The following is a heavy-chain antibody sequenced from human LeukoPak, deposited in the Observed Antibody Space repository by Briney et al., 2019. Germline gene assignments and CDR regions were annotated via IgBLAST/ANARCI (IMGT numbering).Heavy chain of an antibody. Sequence: SETLSLTCTVSGGSISCYYWSWIRQPPAKGLEWIGYHYYSGNTNYNPSLKSRDTISVDTSMNQFSLKPSSVTAADTAVYYCASHPVVYTIPGRFDPWGQGTLVTVSS. CDR3: ASHPVVYTIPGRFDP. CDR2: HYYSGNT. J-gene: IGHJ5*02. V-gene: IGHV4-59*01. D-gene: IGHD2-8*02. CDR1: GGSISCYY.